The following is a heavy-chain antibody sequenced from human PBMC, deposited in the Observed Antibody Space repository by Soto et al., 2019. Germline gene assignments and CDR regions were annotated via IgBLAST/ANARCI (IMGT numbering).Heavy chain of an antibody. Sequence: ASVKVSCKASGYTFTSYAMHWVRQAPGQRLEWMGWINAGNGNTNYAQKFQGRVTITADESTSTAYMELSSLRSEDTAVYYYARVIDGRVGITIFGAHFYYYYGLDVWGQGTTVTVSS. CDR3: ARVIDGRVGITIFGAHFYYYYGLDV. D-gene: IGHD3-3*01. CDR2: INAGNGNT. CDR1: GYTFTSYA. V-gene: IGHV1-3*01. J-gene: IGHJ6*02.